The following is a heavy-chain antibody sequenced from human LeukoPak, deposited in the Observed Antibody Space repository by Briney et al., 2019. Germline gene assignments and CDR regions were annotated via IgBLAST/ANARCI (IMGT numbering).Heavy chain of an antibody. D-gene: IGHD4-23*01. Sequence: ASVTVFCTASGYTFTSYGISWVRQAPGQGLEWMGWISAYNGNTNYAQKLQGRVTMTTDTSTSTAYMELRSLRSDDTAVYYCARVNSDYFDYWGQGTLVTVSS. CDR1: GYTFTSYG. CDR2: ISAYNGNT. CDR3: ARVNSDYFDY. V-gene: IGHV1-18*01. J-gene: IGHJ4*02.